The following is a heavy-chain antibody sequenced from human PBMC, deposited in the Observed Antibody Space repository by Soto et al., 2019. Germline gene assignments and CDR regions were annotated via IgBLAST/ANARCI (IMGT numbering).Heavy chain of an antibody. CDR3: ARSIDFWSGYYNGFDY. J-gene: IGHJ4*02. V-gene: IGHV4-38-2*01. CDR1: GYSISSGYY. D-gene: IGHD3-3*01. CDR2: IYHSGST. Sequence: PSGTLSLTCAVSGYSISSGYYWGWIRQPPGKGLEWIGSIYHSGSTYYNPSLKSRVTISVDTSKNQFSLKLSSVTAADTAVYYCARSIDFWSGYYNGFDYWGQGTLVPVSS.